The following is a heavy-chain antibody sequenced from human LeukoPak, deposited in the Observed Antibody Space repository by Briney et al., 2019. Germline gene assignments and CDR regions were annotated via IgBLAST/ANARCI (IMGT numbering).Heavy chain of an antibody. Sequence: GGSLRLSCAASGFILSDYYMSWIRQAPGKGLEWVSYISSSSSYTINADSVKGRFTVFRDNAKNLVFLQMNRLRAEDTAVYYCARDRGDSGSTDYWGQGTLVTVSS. D-gene: IGHD3-10*01. CDR3: ARDRGDSGSTDY. CDR2: ISSSSSYT. J-gene: IGHJ4*02. CDR1: GFILSDYY. V-gene: IGHV3-11*06.